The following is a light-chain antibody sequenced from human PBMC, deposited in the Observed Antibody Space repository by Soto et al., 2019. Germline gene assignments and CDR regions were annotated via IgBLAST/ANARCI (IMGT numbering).Light chain of an antibody. CDR1: QDVGHY. CDR2: DTS. Sequence: EIVLTQSPATLSASPGESAALSCRASQDVGHYVAWYRQIPGQAPRLLIYDTSNRAAGIPDRFRGSGSGTDFTLTIISLEPEDFAVYYCQQRRTWPPLTFGGGTKVEIK. J-gene: IGKJ4*01. V-gene: IGKV3-11*01. CDR3: QQRRTWPPLT.